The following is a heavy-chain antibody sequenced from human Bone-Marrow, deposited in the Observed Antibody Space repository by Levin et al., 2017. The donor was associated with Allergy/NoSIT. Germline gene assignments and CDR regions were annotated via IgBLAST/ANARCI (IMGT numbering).Heavy chain of an antibody. Sequence: GESLKISCAASGFTFSDYYMSWIRQAPGKGLEWVSYISSSGSTIYYADSVKGRFTISRDNAKNSLYLQMNSLRAEDTAVYYCARDQAGLNYPAGYAFDIWGQGTMVTVSS. D-gene: IGHD1-7*01. J-gene: IGHJ3*02. V-gene: IGHV3-11*01. CDR3: ARDQAGLNYPAGYAFDI. CDR1: GFTFSDYY. CDR2: ISSSGSTI.